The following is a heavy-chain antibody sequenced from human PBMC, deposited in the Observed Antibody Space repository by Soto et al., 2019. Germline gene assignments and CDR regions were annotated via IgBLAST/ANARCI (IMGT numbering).Heavy chain of an antibody. CDR1: GFTFSSYS. CDR2: ISSSSFSI. V-gene: IGHV3-21*02. J-gene: IGHJ6*02. D-gene: IGHD6-6*01. Sequence: EVQLVESGGGLVKPGGSLRLSCAASGFTFSSYSMNWVRQAPGKGLEWVSSISSSSFSINYADSVKGRFSISRDNAQNSLHLQMNNLRAEEPAVYYCARNESSNIYGMGVWGQGTKVTVSS. CDR3: ARNESSNIYGMGV.